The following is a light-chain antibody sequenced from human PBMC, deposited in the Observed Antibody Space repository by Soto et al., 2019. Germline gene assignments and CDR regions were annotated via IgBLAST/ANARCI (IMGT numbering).Light chain of an antibody. J-gene: IGLJ3*02. V-gene: IGLV2-23*01. CDR2: EDS. CDR1: SSDVGSYNL. CDR3: CSYAGSSTLV. Sequence: QSVLTQPASVSGSPGQSITISCTGTSSDVGSYNLVSWYQQHPGKAPKVLIYEDSKRPSGVSNHFSGSKSGNTASLTISGLHAEDEADYFCCSYAGSSTLVFGGGTKLTVL.